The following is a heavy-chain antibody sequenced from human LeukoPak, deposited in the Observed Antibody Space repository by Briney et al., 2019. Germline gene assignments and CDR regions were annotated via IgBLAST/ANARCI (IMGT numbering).Heavy chain of an antibody. D-gene: IGHD3-22*01. Sequence: ASGKPSWKASGYTFANYYMHCVRQADGQVLEWIGIINPNVASTSYAQKFKGRVTMTRDTSTSTVYMALSSLRSEDTAVYYCARGKSYYYESSGYHYYYYYMDVWGKGTTVTISS. V-gene: IGHV1-46*01. J-gene: IGHJ6*03. CDR3: ARGKSYYYESSGYHYYYYYMDV. CDR1: GYTFANYY. CDR2: INPNVAST.